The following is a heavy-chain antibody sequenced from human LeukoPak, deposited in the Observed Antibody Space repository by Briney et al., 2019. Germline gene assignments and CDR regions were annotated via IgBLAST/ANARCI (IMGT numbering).Heavy chain of an antibody. CDR1: GGSISSYY. Sequence: SETLSLTCTVSGGSISSYYWSWIRQSPGKGLEWIGYIYYSGSTNYNPSLKSRVTISVDTSKNQFSLKLSSVTAADTAVYYCARHPSTYCGGDCYSFWFDPWGQGTLVTVSS. CDR2: IYYSGST. J-gene: IGHJ5*02. CDR3: ARHPSTYCGGDCYSFWFDP. V-gene: IGHV4-59*08. D-gene: IGHD2-21*02.